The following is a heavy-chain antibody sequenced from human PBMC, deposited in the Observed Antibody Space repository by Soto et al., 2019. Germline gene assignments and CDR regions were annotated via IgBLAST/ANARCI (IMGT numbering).Heavy chain of an antibody. CDR3: VIDISESGVGELDH. CDR2: IRSKTSGETR. D-gene: IGHD3-3*01. J-gene: IGHJ4*02. Sequence: EVQVVETGGGLVKPGESLRLSCAASGFTFIYAWMTWVRQAPGKGLEWVGRIRSKTSGETRDYAAPVKGRFTISRDDSTNTVYLQMTSLKTEDTAVYYGVIDISESGVGELDHWGQGTQVTVSS. V-gene: IGHV3-15*01. CDR1: GFTFIYAW.